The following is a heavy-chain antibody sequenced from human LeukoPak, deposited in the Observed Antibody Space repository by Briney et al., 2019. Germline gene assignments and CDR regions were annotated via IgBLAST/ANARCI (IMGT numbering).Heavy chain of an antibody. CDR3: ARVKKQKAITGFDY. CDR2: IYYSGST. CDR1: GGSLSSYY. D-gene: IGHD1-14*01. V-gene: IGHV4-59*12. Sequence: PSETLSLTCTVSGGSLSSYYWSWIRQPPGKGLEWVGYIYYSGSTNYNPSLKSRVTISVDTSKKQFSLKLSSVTAADTAVYYCARVKKQKAITGFDYWGQGTLVTVSS. J-gene: IGHJ4*02.